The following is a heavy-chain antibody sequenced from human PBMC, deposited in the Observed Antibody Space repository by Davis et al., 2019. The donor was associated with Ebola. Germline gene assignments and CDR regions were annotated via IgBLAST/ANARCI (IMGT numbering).Heavy chain of an antibody. CDR1: GGSFSDYD. D-gene: IGHD2-21*02. Sequence: GSLRLSCAVYGGSFSDYDWSWIRQPPGKGLEWIGEINHSGSTNYNASLKSRVTISVDTSKNQFSLKLSSVTAADTAVYYCARGRLTSNIVVVTASHFDYWGQGTLVTVSS. CDR3: ARGRLTSNIVVVTASHFDY. V-gene: IGHV4-34*01. J-gene: IGHJ4*02. CDR2: INHSGST.